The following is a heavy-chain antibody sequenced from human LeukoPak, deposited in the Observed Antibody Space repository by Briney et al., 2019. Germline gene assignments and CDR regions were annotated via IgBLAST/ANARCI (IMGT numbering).Heavy chain of an antibody. Sequence: GASVKVSCKASGYTFTSYAMHWVRQAPGQRLEWMGWINAGNGNTKYLQKFQGRVTITRDTSASTAYMELSSLRSEDTAVYYCARDSAIWQQLVRGWFDPWGQGTLVTVSS. D-gene: IGHD6-13*01. CDR3: ARDSAIWQQLVRGWFDP. CDR2: INAGNGNT. V-gene: IGHV1-3*01. CDR1: GYTFTSYA. J-gene: IGHJ5*02.